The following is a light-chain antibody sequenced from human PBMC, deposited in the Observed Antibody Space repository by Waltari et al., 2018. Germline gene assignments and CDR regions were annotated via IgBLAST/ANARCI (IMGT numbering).Light chain of an antibody. CDR1: SSEVGGYNY. Sequence: QSALTQPASVSGSPGQSITISCTGSSSEVGGYNYVSWYQQHPGKAPKLMTYHVSERPSGVSNRFSGSKSGNTASLTISGLQAEDEADYYCISYTTSNTWVFGGGTKLTVL. J-gene: IGLJ3*02. V-gene: IGLV2-14*01. CDR2: HVS. CDR3: ISYTTSNTWV.